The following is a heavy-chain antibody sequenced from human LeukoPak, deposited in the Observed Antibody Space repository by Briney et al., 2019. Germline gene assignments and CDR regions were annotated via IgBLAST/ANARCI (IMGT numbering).Heavy chain of an antibody. CDR2: IGRGVGST. D-gene: IGHD3-22*01. J-gene: IGHJ5*02. Sequence: GGSLRLSCAASGFTFSRYDLSWVRQAPGKGLECVSTIGRGVGSTYYADSVKGRFTISRDNAKNTLYLQMNSLRAEDTAVYYCARGSDSGFDPWGQGTLVTVSS. V-gene: IGHV3-23*01. CDR1: GFTFSRYD. CDR3: ARGSDSGFDP.